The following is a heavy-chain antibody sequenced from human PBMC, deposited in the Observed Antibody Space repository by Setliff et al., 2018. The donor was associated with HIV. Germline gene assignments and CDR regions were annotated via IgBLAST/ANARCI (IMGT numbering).Heavy chain of an antibody. Sequence: SETLSLTCNVSGGSISGYYWSWIRQPAGKGLEWIGRSPYTTYNPSLKSRVTMSLDTSKNQFSLKLNTVTAADTAMYYCALLAVPFIVETISPLWGQGSLVTVSS. CDR3: ALLAVPFIVETISPL. CDR2: SPYT. J-gene: IGHJ4*02. D-gene: IGHD2-21*01. V-gene: IGHV4-4*07. CDR1: GGSISGYY.